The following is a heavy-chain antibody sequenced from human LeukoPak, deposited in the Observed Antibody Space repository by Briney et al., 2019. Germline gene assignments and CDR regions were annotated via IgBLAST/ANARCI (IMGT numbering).Heavy chain of an antibody. V-gene: IGHV3-30*18. CDR3: AKDPELVTTVTTYFVL. D-gene: IGHD4-17*01. Sequence: GGSLRLSRAASGFTFSSYGMHWVRQAPGKGLEWVAVISYDGSNKYYADSVKGRFTISRDNSKNTLYLQMNSLRAEDTAVYYCAKDPELVTTVTTYFVLWGERTLVTVSS. CDR2: ISYDGSNK. J-gene: IGHJ4*02. CDR1: GFTFSSYG.